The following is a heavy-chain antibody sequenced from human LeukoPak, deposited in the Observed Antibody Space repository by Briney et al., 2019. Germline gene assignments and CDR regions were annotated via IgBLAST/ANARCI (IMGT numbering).Heavy chain of an antibody. CDR3: AGDPYGSGSDRFRLDY. CDR2: IFYSGST. CDR1: SGSISTSNYY. D-gene: IGHD3-10*01. V-gene: IGHV4-39*01. Sequence: PSETLSLTCTVSSGSISTSNYYWGWVRQPPGKALEWIGNIFYSGSTYYNPSLKSRVTISVDTSKNQFSLRLSSVTAADTAVYYCAGDPYGSGSDRFRLDYWGQGTLVTVSS. J-gene: IGHJ4*02.